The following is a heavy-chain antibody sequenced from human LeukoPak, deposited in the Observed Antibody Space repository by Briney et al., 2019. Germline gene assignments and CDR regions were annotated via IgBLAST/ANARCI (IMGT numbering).Heavy chain of an antibody. V-gene: IGHV3-7*01. Sequence: GSLRLSCAASGFTFSNYWMSWVRQAPGKGLEWVANINQDGSEIYYVDSVKGRFTISRDNAKNSLYLQINSLRAEDTAVYYCARDXGSMIVVRTTNWYFDLWGRGTLVTVSS. CDR3: ARDXGSMIVVRTTNWYFDL. CDR2: INQDGSEI. D-gene: IGHD3-22*01. CDR1: GFTFSNYW. J-gene: IGHJ2*01.